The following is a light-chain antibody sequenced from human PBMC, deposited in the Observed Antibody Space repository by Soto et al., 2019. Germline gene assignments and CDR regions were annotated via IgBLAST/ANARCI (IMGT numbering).Light chain of an antibody. V-gene: IGKV1-27*01. CDR2: AAS. Sequence: DIQMTQSPFSLSASVGDRVTITCRASQSISNSLAWYQQKPGKVPKLLIYAASTLHSGVPSRFSGSGSETDFTLTISSLQPEDVATYYCQKYNSALLTFGQGTKLEIK. CDR3: QKYNSALLT. CDR1: QSISNS. J-gene: IGKJ2*01.